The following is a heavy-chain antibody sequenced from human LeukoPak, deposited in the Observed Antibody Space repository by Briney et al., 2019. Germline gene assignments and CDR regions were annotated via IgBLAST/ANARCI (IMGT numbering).Heavy chain of an antibody. CDR1: GGSISSYY. CDR3: ARSYGEANYYYMDV. V-gene: IGHV4-59*01. Sequence: SETLSLTCTVSGGSISSYYWSWIRQPPGKGLEWIGYIYYSGSTNYNPSLKSRVTISVDTSKNQFSLKLSSVTAADTAVYYCARSYGEANYYYMDVWGKGTTVTISS. D-gene: IGHD5-18*01. J-gene: IGHJ6*03. CDR2: IYYSGST.